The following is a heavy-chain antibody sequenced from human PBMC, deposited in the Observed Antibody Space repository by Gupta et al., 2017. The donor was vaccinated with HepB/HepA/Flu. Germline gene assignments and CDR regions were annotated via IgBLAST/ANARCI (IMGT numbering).Heavy chain of an antibody. CDR2: IIPIFGTA. CDR3: ARNLGYCSSTSCRSYYYYYMDV. D-gene: IGHD2-2*01. Sequence: QVQLVQSGAEVKKPGSSVKVSCKASGGTFSSYAISWVRQAPGQGLEWMGGIIPIFGTANYAQKFQGRVTITADESTSTAYMELSSLRSEDTAVYYCARNLGYCSSTSCRSYYYYYMDVWGKGTTVTVSS. J-gene: IGHJ6*03. CDR1: GGTFSSYA. V-gene: IGHV1-69*01.